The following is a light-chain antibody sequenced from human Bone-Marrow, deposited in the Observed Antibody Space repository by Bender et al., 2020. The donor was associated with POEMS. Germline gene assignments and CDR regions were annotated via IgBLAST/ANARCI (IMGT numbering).Light chain of an antibody. CDR2: SSH. CDR3: AVWDDSLNGWV. J-gene: IGLJ3*02. V-gene: IGLV1-44*01. CDR1: SSNIGAHA. Sequence: QSVLTQPPSASGTPGQRVTISCSGGSSNIGAHAVNWYQHLPGTAPTLLIYSSHWRPSEVPDRFSGSRSGTSSSLAIRGLQSEDEADYYWAVWDDSLNGWVFGGGTKLTVL.